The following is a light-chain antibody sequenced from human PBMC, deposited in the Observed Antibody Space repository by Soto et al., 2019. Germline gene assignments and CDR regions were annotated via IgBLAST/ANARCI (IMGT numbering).Light chain of an antibody. Sequence: QSVLTQPASVSGSPGQSITISCTGTTSDVGGYNYVSWYQQHPGKAPKLMIYDVNKRPSGVSNRFSGSKSSNTASLTISGLQAEDEADYYCSSYTSTTPYVFGTGTKVTVL. CDR1: TSDVGGYNY. CDR2: DVN. CDR3: SSYTSTTPYV. V-gene: IGLV2-14*01. J-gene: IGLJ1*01.